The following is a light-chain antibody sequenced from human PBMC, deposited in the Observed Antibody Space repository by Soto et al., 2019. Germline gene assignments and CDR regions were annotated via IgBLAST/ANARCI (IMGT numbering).Light chain of an antibody. CDR3: TSYAGSNNFVV. CDR2: EVS. CDR1: SSDVGGYNY. J-gene: IGLJ2*01. V-gene: IGLV2-8*01. Sequence: QSALTQPPSASGSPGQSVTISCTGTSSDVGGYNYVSWYQQHPGKAPKFMIYEVSKRPSGVPHRFSGSKSGNTASLTVSGLQAEDEADYYCTSYAGSNNFVVFGGGTKLTVL.